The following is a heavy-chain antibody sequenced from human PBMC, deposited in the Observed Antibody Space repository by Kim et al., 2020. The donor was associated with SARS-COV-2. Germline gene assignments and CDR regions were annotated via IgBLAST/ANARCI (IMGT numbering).Heavy chain of an antibody. V-gene: IGHV3-43*01. CDR1: GFTFGNYT. D-gene: IGHD3-16*01. Sequence: GGSLRLSCAASGFTFGNYTMHWVRQAPGKGLEWVSLISWDGGSTYYADSVKGRFTISRDNSKNSLYLQMNSLRTEDTAVYYCAKDRDPRYVGNSYFDYGGPGTPFSVSS. CDR2: ISWDGGST. CDR3: AKDRDPRYVGNSYFDY. J-gene: IGHJ4*02.